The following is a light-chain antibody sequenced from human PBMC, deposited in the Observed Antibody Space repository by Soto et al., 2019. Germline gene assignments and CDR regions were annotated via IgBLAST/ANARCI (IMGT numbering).Light chain of an antibody. CDR3: SSYAGTNNV. J-gene: IGLJ1*01. CDR2: EVT. CDR1: SSDVGSYNY. Sequence: QSALTQPPSASGSPGQSVTISCTGTSSDVGSYNYVSWYQQHPGKAPKLMIYEVTKRPSGVPDRFSGSKSGNTASLTVSGLQAEDEADYYCSSYAGTNNVFGTGTKLTVL. V-gene: IGLV2-8*01.